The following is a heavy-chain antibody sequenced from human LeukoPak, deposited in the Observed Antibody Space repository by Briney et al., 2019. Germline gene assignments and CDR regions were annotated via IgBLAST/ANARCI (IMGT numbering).Heavy chain of an antibody. CDR3: AKDRTLYQPLLGGMDV. J-gene: IGHJ6*02. V-gene: IGHV3-23*01. CDR2: ISGSGGST. CDR1: GFTFSSYT. Sequence: TGGSLRLSCAASGFTFSSYTMSWVRQAPGKGLEWVSAISGSGGSTYYADSVKGRFTISRDNSKNTLYLQMNSLRAEDTAVYYCAKDRTLYQPLLGGMDVWGQGTTVTVSS. D-gene: IGHD2-2*01.